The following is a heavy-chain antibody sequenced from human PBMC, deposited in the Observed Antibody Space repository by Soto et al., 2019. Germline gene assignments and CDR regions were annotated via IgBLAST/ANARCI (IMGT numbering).Heavy chain of an antibody. CDR2: IYWHDDK. CDR1: GFSLRTSGVG. Sequence: QITLKESGPTLVKPTQTLTLTCTFSGFSLRTSGVGVGWIRQPQGKALEWLALIYWHDDKRYSPSLQNRLTITKDTAHNQVVLTMTNMDPVDTATYYCAHSARYYDILSGQYFPRNVDYWGQGNLVPVSS. V-gene: IGHV2-5*01. CDR3: AHSARYYDILSGQYFPRNVDY. J-gene: IGHJ4*02. D-gene: IGHD3-9*01.